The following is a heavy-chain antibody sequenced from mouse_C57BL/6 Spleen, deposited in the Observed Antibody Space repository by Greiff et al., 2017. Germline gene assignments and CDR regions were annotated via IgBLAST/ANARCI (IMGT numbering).Heavy chain of an antibody. D-gene: IGHD2-1*01. V-gene: IGHV1-82*01. J-gene: IGHJ2*01. CDR1: GYAFSSSW. CDR2: IYPGDGDT. CDR3: ATIYYGNYDDY. Sequence: VQLQQSGPELVKPGASVKISCKASGYAFSSSWMNWVKQRPGKGLEWIGRIYPGDGDTNYNGKFKGKATLTADKSSSTAYMQRSSLTSEDSAVYFCATIYYGNYDDYWGQGTTLTVSS.